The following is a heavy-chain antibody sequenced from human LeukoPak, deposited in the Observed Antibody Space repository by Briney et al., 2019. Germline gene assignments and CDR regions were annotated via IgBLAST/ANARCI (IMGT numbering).Heavy chain of an antibody. D-gene: IGHD2-2*01. CDR2: ISAYNGNT. CDR3: AREAPIVVVPAVNLDAFDI. Sequence: ASVKVSCKASGYTFTSYGISWVRQAPGQGLEWMGWISAYNGNTNYAQKLQGRVTMTTDTSTSTAYMELRSLRSDDTAVYYCAREAPIVVVPAVNLDAFDIWGQGTMVTVSS. CDR1: GYTFTSYG. J-gene: IGHJ3*02. V-gene: IGHV1-18*01.